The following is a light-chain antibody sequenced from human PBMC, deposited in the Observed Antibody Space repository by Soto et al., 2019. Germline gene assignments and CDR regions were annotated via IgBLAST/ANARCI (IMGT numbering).Light chain of an antibody. V-gene: IGKV3-15*01. CDR1: ERVSSD. CDR2: GAS. Sequence: EIVMTQSPATPSLSPGERPSLCCRASERVSSDLAWSQQTPGQAPGVLIYGASTRATGTPARFSGSGSGTDFTLTISRLEPEDFAVYYCQQYGNSITFGQGTRLEIK. CDR3: QQYGNSIT. J-gene: IGKJ5*01.